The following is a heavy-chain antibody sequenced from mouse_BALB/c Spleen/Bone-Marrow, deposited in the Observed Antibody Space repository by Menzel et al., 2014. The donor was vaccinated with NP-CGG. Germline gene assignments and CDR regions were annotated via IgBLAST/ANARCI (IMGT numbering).Heavy chain of an antibody. D-gene: IGHD1-1*01. Sequence: VQLVESGPGLVAPSQSLFITCTVSGFSLTGYGVNWVRQPPGKGLEWLGMIWGDGSTDYNSVLKSRLNISKDNSKGQVLLKMNSLQTDDTARYYCARSFTTVVATPFDYWGQGTTLTVSS. CDR1: GFSLTGYG. CDR3: ARSFTTVVATPFDY. J-gene: IGHJ2*01. CDR2: IWGDGST. V-gene: IGHV2-6-7*01.